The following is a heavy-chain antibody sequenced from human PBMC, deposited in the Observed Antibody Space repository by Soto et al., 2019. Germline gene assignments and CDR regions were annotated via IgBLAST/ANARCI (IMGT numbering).Heavy chain of an antibody. D-gene: IGHD3-22*01. CDR2: IFWDNDK. Sequence: SGPTLVNPTQTLTLTCTFSGFSLSTSGVGVGWIRQPPGKALEWLALIFWDNDKRYSPSLKSRLTITKDTSKNQVVLTMTNMDPVDTATYYCARLYYYDSSGYLRPFDYCGQGTLVTVSS. CDR3: ARLYYYDSSGYLRPFDY. CDR1: GFSLSTSGVG. J-gene: IGHJ4*02. V-gene: IGHV2-5*02.